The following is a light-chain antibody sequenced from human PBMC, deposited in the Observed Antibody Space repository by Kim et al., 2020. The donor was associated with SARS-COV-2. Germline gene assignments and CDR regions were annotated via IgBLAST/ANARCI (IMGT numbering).Light chain of an antibody. CDR2: GKN. J-gene: IGLJ2*01. Sequence: SSELTQDPAVSVALGQTVRITCQGDSLRSYYATWYQQKSGQAPVLVFYGKNNRPSGIPDRFSGSSSGNTASLTITGAQAADEADYYFKSRDSRGKVVFGGGTKVTVL. CDR1: SLRSYY. V-gene: IGLV3-19*01. CDR3: KSRDSRGKVV.